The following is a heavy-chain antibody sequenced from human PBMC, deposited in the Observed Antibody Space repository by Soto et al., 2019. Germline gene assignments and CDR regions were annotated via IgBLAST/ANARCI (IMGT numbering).Heavy chain of an antibody. CDR3: ARDSDDSSGYYLLGVYYFDY. CDR2: ISSSSSII. CDR1: GFTFSSYS. Sequence: GSLRLSCAASGFTFSSYSMNWVRQAPGKGLEWVSYISSSSSIIYYADSVKGRFTISRDNAKNSLYLQMNSLRAEDTAVYYCARDSDDSSGYYLLGVYYFDYWGQGT. J-gene: IGHJ4*02. D-gene: IGHD3-22*01. V-gene: IGHV3-48*01.